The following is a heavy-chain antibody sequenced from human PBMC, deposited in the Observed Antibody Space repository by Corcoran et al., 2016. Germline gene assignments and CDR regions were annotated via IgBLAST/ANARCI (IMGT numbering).Heavy chain of an antibody. CDR2: IYYSGST. J-gene: IGHJ4*02. CDR1: GGSISSYY. Sequence: QVQLQESGPGLVKPSETLSLTCTVSGGSISSYYWSWIRQPPGKGLEWIGYIYYSGSTNYNPSLKSRVTISVDTSKNQFSLKLSSVTAADTAVYYCAREDGRDGSRGNYWGQGTLVTVSS. CDR3: AREDGRDGSRGNY. D-gene: IGHD3-10*01. V-gene: IGHV4-59*01.